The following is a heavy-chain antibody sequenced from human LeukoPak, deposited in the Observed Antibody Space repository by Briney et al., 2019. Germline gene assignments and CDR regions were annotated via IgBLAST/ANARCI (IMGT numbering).Heavy chain of an antibody. CDR2: IYTSGST. CDR3: AREGGSQSKYYFYDYFMDV. CDR1: GVSISSYY. V-gene: IGHV4-4*07. Sequence: SETLSLTCTVSGVSISSYYWSWIRQPAGKGLEWIGRIYTSGSTNYHPSLKSRVTISVDTSKNQFSLKLSSVTAADTAVYYCAREGGSQSKYYFYDYFMDVWGKGTTVTISS. J-gene: IGHJ6*03. D-gene: IGHD6-13*01.